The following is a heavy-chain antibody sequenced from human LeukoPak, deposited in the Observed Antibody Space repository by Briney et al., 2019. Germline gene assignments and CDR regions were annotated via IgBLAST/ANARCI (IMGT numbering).Heavy chain of an antibody. J-gene: IGHJ4*02. CDR1: GFTFSSYS. D-gene: IGHD6-13*01. CDR3: AKGSSNWRNYYYFDY. V-gene: IGHV3-21*04. Sequence: GGSLRLSCAAFGFTFSSYSMNWVRQAPGKGLEWVSSISSSSSYIYYADSVKGRFTISRDNSKNTLYLQMNSLRAEDTAVYYCAKGSSNWRNYYYFDYWGQGTLVTVSS. CDR2: ISSSSSYI.